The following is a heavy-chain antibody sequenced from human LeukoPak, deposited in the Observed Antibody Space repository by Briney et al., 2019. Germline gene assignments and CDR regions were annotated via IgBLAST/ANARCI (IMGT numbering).Heavy chain of an antibody. V-gene: IGHV3-15*01. CDR1: GFTFRDAR. CDR3: TTDQGITIFGVVKVRFDP. D-gene: IGHD3-3*01. Sequence: GGSLRLSCAASGFTFRDARMSWVRQAPGKGLEWVGRIKSKTDGGTTDYAAPVKGRFTISRDDSKNTLYLQMNSLKTEDTAVYYCTTDQGITIFGVVKVRFDPWGQGTLVTVSS. CDR2: IKSKTDGGTT. J-gene: IGHJ5*02.